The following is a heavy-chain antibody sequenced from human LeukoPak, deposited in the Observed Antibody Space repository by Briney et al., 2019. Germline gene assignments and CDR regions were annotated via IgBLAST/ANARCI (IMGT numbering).Heavy chain of an antibody. D-gene: IGHD3-10*01. J-gene: IGHJ4*02. CDR3: AANSADYNTLGSSYKV. Sequence: SETLSLTCTVSGGSITSSSDYWGWIRQTPQKGLEWFGTIYYSGSTDYNPSLKSRVTISVDTSKNQFSLKLSSVTAADTAVYYCAANSADYNTLGSSYKVWGQGTLVTVSS. CDR2: IYYSGST. CDR1: GGSITSSSDY. V-gene: IGHV4-39*01.